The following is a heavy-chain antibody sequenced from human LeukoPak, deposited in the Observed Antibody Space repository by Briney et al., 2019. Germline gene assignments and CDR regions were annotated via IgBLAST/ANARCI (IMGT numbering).Heavy chain of an antibody. D-gene: IGHD3-9*01. CDR1: RFSFSSYG. J-gene: IGHJ6*03. CDR3: AKDIYDVLNGYKNSMDV. V-gene: IGHV3-48*04. Sequence: GGSLRLSCAASRFSFSSYGMNWVRQAPGQGLEWISYISRSSGNIHYADSVKGRFTISRDNAKNTLYLQMNSLRGDDTALYYCAKDIYDVLNGYKNSMDVWGKGTTVTVSS. CDR2: ISRSSGNI.